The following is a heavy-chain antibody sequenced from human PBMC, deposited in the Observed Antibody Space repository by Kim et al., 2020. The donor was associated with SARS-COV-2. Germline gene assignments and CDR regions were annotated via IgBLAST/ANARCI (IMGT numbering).Heavy chain of an antibody. Sequence: ASVKVSCKASGYTFTSYGISWVRQAPGQGLEWMGWISAYNGNTNYAQKLQGRVTMTTDTSTSTAYMELRSLRSDDTAVYYCARDRGSWIQLWLQGWFDPWGQGTLVTVSS. D-gene: IGHD5-18*01. CDR1: GYTFTSYG. V-gene: IGHV1-18*04. J-gene: IGHJ5*02. CDR2: ISAYNGNT. CDR3: ARDRGSWIQLWLQGWFDP.